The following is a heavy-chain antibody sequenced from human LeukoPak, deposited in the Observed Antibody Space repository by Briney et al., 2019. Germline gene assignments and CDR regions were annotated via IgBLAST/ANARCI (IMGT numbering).Heavy chain of an antibody. D-gene: IGHD3-22*01. CDR1: RYSFTNYW. J-gene: IGHJ4*02. Sequence: GESLKISCKGSRYSFTNYWIGWVRQLPGKGLEWVGIIYPGDSDTRYSPSFQGQVIISADKSISTAYLQWSSLRAEDTAVYYCARDRPSYYYDSSGYAPGADYWGQGTLVTVSS. V-gene: IGHV5-51*01. CDR3: ARDRPSYYYDSSGYAPGADY. CDR2: IYPGDSDT.